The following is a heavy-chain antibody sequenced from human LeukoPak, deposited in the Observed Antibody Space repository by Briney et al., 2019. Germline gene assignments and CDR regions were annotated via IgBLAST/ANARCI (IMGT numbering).Heavy chain of an antibody. V-gene: IGHV3-7*04. CDR3: ARLKPPVDF. Sequence: GGSLRLSCAASGFTFSSYAMSWVRQAPGKGLEWVADIKEDGSEKYYVDSVKGRFTISRDNAEKSLYLQMSSLRAEDTAVYYCARLKPPVDFWGQGTLVTVSS. J-gene: IGHJ4*02. CDR1: GFTFSSYA. CDR2: IKEDGSEK.